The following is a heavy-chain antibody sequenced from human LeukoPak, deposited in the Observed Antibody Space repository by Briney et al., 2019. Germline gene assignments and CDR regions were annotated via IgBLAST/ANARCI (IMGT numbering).Heavy chain of an antibody. Sequence: PGGSLRLSCAASGFTVSSNYMSWVRQAPGKGLEWVSVIYSGGSTYYADSVKGRFTISRDNSKNTLYLQMNSLRAEDTAVYYCARDSGVYSTDPFDYWGQGTLVTVSS. CDR2: IYSGGST. D-gene: IGHD1-26*01. CDR1: GFTVSSNY. J-gene: IGHJ4*02. V-gene: IGHV3-66*02. CDR3: ARDSGVYSTDPFDY.